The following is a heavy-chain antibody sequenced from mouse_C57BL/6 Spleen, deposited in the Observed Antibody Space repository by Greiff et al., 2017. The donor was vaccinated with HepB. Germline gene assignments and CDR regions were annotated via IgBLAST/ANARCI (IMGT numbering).Heavy chain of an antibody. CDR1: GFTFSDYY. D-gene: IGHD1-1*01. V-gene: IGHV5-16*01. CDR2: INYDGSST. Sequence: EVKLVESEGGLVQPGSSMKLSCTASGFTFSDYYMAWVRQVPEKGLEWVANINYDGSSTYYLDSLKSRFIISRDNAKNILYLQMSSLKSEDTATYYCARGGDYYGSSYGYFDVWGTGTTVTVSS. J-gene: IGHJ1*03. CDR3: ARGGDYYGSSYGYFDV.